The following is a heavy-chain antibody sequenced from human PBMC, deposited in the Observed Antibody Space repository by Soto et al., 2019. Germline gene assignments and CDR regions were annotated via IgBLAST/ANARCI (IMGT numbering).Heavy chain of an antibody. V-gene: IGHV3-33*01. D-gene: IGHD3-10*01. Sequence: GGSLRLSCAASGFTFSAYGMHWVRQASGKGLEWVALIWSDGSNKNYADSVKGRFTISRDTSKNTLYLQMNSLRAEDTAVYYCAREWQPSSGSYPDGIDYWGQGTQVT. CDR1: GFTFSAYG. CDR2: IWSDGSNK. CDR3: AREWQPSSGSYPDGIDY. J-gene: IGHJ4*02.